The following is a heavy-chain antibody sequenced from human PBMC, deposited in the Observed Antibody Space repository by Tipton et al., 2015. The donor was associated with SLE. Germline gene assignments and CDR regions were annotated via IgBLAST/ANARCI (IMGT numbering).Heavy chain of an antibody. J-gene: IGHJ4*02. D-gene: IGHD3-10*01. CDR2: IKQDGSAK. V-gene: IGHV3-7*01. CDR3: ARAPRFYSASGTSYYFDY. CDR1: GFTFSDYW. Sequence: SLRLSCAASGFTFSDYWMTWVRQAPGKGLEWVANIKQDGSAKYYVDSVKGRFTISRDNAKNSLYLQMNSLRVEDTAVYYCARAPRFYSASGTSYYFDYWGQGTLVTVSS.